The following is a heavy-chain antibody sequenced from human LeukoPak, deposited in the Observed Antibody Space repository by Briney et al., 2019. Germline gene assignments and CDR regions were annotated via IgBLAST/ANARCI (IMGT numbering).Heavy chain of an antibody. CDR1: GGSISTSNW. Sequence: PSGTLSLTCAVSGGSISTSNWWSWVRPPPGKGLEWIGEIYHNGGTNYNPSLKSRATISVDKSKNQFSLKLSSVTAADTAVYYCASLRYILTGYYSWGRGTPVTVSS. D-gene: IGHD3-9*01. J-gene: IGHJ4*02. CDR2: IYHNGGT. CDR3: ASLRYILTGYYS. V-gene: IGHV4-4*02.